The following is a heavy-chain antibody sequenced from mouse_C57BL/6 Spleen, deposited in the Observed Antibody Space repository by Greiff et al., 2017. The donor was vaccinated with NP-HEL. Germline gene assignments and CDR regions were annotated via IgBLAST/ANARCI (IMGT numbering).Heavy chain of an antibody. CDR2: ISSGGDYI. Sequence: DVKLVESGEGLVKPGGSLKLSCAASGFTFSSYAMSWVRQTPEKRLEWVAYISSGGDYIYYADTVKGRFTISRDNARNTLYLQMSSLKSEDTAMYYCTRDHLFYYGSSYTWFAYWGQGTLVTVSA. D-gene: IGHD1-1*01. J-gene: IGHJ3*01. V-gene: IGHV5-9-1*02. CDR3: TRDHLFYYGSSYTWFAY. CDR1: GFTFSSYA.